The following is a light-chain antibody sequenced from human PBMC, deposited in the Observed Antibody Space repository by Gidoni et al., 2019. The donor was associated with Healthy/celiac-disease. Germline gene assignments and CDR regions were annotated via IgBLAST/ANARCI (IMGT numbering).Light chain of an antibody. J-gene: IGKJ1*01. V-gene: IGKV3-20*01. CDR1: QSGSSSY. CDR3: QQYGSSPGGT. Sequence: VLTPSPGTLSLSPGERATLSCWASQSGSSSYFPWYQEKPGQAPRLLIFCHSSRATGIPHRVSGSGSGTDFTLPISRLEPEDFGVYYWQQYGSSPGGTFGQGTKVEIK. CDR2: CHS.